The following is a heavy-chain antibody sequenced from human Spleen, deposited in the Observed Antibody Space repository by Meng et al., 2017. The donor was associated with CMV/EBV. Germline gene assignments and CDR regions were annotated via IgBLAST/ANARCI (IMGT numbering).Heavy chain of an antibody. CDR2: IKSKTEGGTV. Sequence: GGSPRLSCAASGFTFRNAWMSWVRQAPGKRLEWVGHIKSKTEGGTVDYAAPVKGRFTISRDDSKTTVYLQMNSLKTEDTAVYYCATDYRCTDTDCLDYWGQGVLVTVSS. CDR1: GFTFRNAW. CDR3: ATDYRCTDTDCLDY. V-gene: IGHV3-15*01. D-gene: IGHD2-8*02. J-gene: IGHJ4*02.